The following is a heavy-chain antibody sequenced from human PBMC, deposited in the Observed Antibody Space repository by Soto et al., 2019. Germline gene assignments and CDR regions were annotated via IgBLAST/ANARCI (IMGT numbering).Heavy chain of an antibody. CDR3: VKDRFVNY. V-gene: IGHV3-64D*06. D-gene: IGHD3-3*01. J-gene: IGHJ4*02. CDR2: ISSNGVST. CDR1: GLSFNDYA. Sequence: GGSLRLSCSASGLSFNDYAMHWVRQAAGKGLKYVSSISSNGVSTYYADSVKGRFTISRDNSKNTLYLQMNSLRVEDTAVYYCVKDRFVNYWGQGALVTVSS.